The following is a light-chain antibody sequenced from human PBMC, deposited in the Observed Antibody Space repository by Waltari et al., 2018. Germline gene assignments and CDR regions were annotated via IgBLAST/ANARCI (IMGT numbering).Light chain of an antibody. V-gene: IGLV2-14*01. Sequence: QSALTQPASVSGSPGQSITISCSGTYNDVGAYSLVPWYQQPPGKAPKPVIYEVSNRPSGVSGRFSGSKSGNTASLTISGLQAEDEADYYCSSYTNSGSSYVFGTGTKVTVL. CDR3: SSYTNSGSSYV. J-gene: IGLJ1*01. CDR1: YNDVGAYSL. CDR2: EVS.